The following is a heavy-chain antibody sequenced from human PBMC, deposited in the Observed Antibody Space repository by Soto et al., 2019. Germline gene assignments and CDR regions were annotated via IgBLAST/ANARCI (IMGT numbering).Heavy chain of an antibody. CDR3: RNRGPSSWANLGV. CDR2: ISGSGEKT. D-gene: IGHD2-2*01. J-gene: IGHJ6*02. CDR1: GFTFSSYA. Sequence: EVQLLESGGGLVQPGGSLRLSCAASGFTFSSYATNWVRQAPGKGLEWVSTISGSGEKTYYADSVKGRFTISRDNSKNTVSPEMNSLISRVKPHYYCRNRGPSSWANLGVWGQGPTVTLS. V-gene: IGHV3-23*01.